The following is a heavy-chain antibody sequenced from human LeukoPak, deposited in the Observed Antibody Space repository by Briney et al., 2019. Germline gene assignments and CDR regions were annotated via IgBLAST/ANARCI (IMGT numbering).Heavy chain of an antibody. V-gene: IGHV4-59*05. CDR1: GGSISSNY. J-gene: IGHJ4*02. D-gene: IGHD6-13*01. Sequence: SETLSLTCSVSGGSISSNYWSWIRQPPGKGLEWIGSIYRSGRTYYNPSLKSRATISVDTSKNQFSLKVNSVTAADTAVYYCVSSSWAFDFWGQGALVTVSS. CDR3: VSSSWAFDF. CDR2: IYRSGRT.